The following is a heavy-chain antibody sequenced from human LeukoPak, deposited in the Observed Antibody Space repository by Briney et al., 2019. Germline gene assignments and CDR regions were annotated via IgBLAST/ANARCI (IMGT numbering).Heavy chain of an antibody. CDR3: ASPLSGSYPSNY. CDR2: INPNSGGT. Sequence: EASVKVSYKASGYTFTGYYMHWVRQAPGQGLEWMGWINPNSGGTNYAQKFQGRVTMTRDTSISTAYMELSRLRSDDTAVYYCASPLSGSYPSNYWGQGTLVTVSS. V-gene: IGHV1-2*02. CDR1: GYTFTGYY. D-gene: IGHD1-26*01. J-gene: IGHJ4*02.